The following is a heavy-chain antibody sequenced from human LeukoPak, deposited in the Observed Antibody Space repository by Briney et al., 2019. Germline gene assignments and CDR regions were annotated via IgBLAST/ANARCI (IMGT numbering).Heavy chain of an antibody. CDR3: ARGTSDYGHPDYFDY. J-gene: IGHJ4*02. Sequence: ASVKVSCKASGYTFTSYGISWVRQAPGQGLEWMGWISAYNGNTNYAQKLQGRVTMTTDTSTSTAYMELRSLGSDDTAVYYCARGTSDYGHPDYFDYWGQGTLVTVSS. CDR1: GYTFTSYG. V-gene: IGHV1-18*01. CDR2: ISAYNGNT. D-gene: IGHD4-17*01.